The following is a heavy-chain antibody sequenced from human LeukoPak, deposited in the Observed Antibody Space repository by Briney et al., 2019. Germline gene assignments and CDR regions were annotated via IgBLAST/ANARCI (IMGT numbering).Heavy chain of an antibody. J-gene: IGHJ4*02. Sequence: SETLSLTCTVSDGSISSSGYYWGWIRQPPGKGLEWIGNISYSGSTYYNPSLKSRVTISVDTSKNHFSLKLSSVTAADTAVYYCARNGGYASPFDSWGQGTLVTVSS. CDR1: DGSISSSGYY. CDR2: ISYSGST. D-gene: IGHD5-12*01. CDR3: ARNGGYASPFDS. V-gene: IGHV4-39*02.